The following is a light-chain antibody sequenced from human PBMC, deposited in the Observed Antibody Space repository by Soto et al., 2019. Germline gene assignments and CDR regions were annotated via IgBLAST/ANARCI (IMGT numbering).Light chain of an antibody. J-gene: IGKJ1*01. CDR3: QQYNSLWK. CDR1: QSISSW. CDR2: KAS. Sequence: DIQMTQSTSTLSASVGDRVTITCRASQSISSWLAWYQQKPGKAPKLLIYKASSLESGVPSRFSGSGSGTEFTLTISSLQPDDFATYYCQQYNSLWKLGQGTKVEIK. V-gene: IGKV1-5*03.